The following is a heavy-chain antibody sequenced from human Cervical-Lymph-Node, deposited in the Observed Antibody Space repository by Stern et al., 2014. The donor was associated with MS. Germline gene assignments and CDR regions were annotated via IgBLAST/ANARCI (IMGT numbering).Heavy chain of an antibody. CDR3: ARGSGTAYDLRGDY. V-gene: IGHV1-2*02. D-gene: IGHD3-3*01. CDR2: INPNSGGT. CDR1: GYIFTDYY. Sequence: QVQLVQSGAEAKEPGASMKVSCRASGYIFTDYYLHWVRQAPGQGLEWLGWINPNSGGTNYAQNFQGRVTMTRDTSISTAYMELRWLGYADTAVYYCARGSGTAYDLRGDYWGQGTLVTVSS. J-gene: IGHJ4*01.